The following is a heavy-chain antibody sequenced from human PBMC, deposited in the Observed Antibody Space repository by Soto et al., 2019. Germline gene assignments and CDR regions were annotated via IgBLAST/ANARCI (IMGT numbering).Heavy chain of an antibody. CDR1: GYTFTSYA. Sequence: ASVKVSCKASGYTFTSYAMHWVRQAPGQRLEWMGWINAGNGNTKYTQKFQVRVTITKDTSATTAYMELSSLRSEDTATYYCAHRRSTYYYDSTFDPWGQGTLVTVSS. D-gene: IGHD3-22*01. V-gene: IGHV1-3*01. CDR3: AHRRSTYYYDSTFDP. CDR2: INAGNGNT. J-gene: IGHJ5*02.